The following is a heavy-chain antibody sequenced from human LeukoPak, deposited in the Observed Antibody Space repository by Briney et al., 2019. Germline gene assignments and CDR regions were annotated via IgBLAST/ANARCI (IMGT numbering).Heavy chain of an antibody. CDR1: GVSISSYY. J-gene: IGHJ5*02. CDR3: ARFSVAAAGTGWFDP. V-gene: IGHV4-59*01. D-gene: IGHD6-13*01. CDR2: IYYSGST. Sequence: ASETLSLTCTLSGVSISSYYWSWIPQPPGKGLELIGYIYYSGSTNYNPSLKSRVTISIDTSKNQLSLKLSSVTAADTAVYYCARFSVAAAGTGWFDPWGQGTLVTVSA.